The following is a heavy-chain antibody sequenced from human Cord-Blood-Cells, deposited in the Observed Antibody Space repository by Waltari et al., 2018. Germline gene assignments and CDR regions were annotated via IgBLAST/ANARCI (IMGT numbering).Heavy chain of an antibody. Sequence: QVQLVQSGAEVKKPGASVKVSCKASGYTFTGYYMHWVRQAPGQGLEWMGWINPNSGGTNYAQKCQGWVTMTRDTSISTAYMELSRLRSDDTAVYYCARGYSSSSPYFDYWGQGTLVTVSS. CDR3: ARGYSSSSPYFDY. CDR2: INPNSGGT. D-gene: IGHD6-6*01. J-gene: IGHJ4*02. CDR1: GYTFTGYY. V-gene: IGHV1-2*04.